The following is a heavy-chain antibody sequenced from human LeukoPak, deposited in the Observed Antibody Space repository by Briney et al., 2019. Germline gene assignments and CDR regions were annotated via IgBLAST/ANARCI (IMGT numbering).Heavy chain of an antibody. V-gene: IGHV3-23*01. CDR3: GKGTSRLGRTSNWRGCNCFFYYYHMEG. CDR1: GFTFSNYG. Sequence: GGSLRLSCAASGFTFSNYGMSWVRQAPGKGLEWVSAISGSGGNTYYADSVKGRFTISRDNSKNTLYLQMNGLRAEDTAVYYFGKGTSRLGRTSNWRGCNCFFYYYHMEGLGKGTTVTVSS. D-gene: IGHD2-21*01. J-gene: IGHJ6*03. CDR2: ISGSGGNT.